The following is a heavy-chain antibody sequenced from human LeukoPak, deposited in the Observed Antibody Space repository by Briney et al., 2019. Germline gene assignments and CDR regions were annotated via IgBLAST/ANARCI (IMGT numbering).Heavy chain of an antibody. CDR3: ARNYGHNSKYFDL. CDR1: GYTFSDYF. CDR2: ISPEGGDT. V-gene: IGHV1-2*02. J-gene: IGHJ4*02. D-gene: IGHD4-17*01. Sequence: ASVKVSCKASGYTFSDYFMHWVRQAPGQGLEWMGWISPEGGDTHYAQRFQGRVTMTRDTSISAAYMERTSLSSDDTAVYYCARNYGHNSKYFDLWGQGTLVTVSS.